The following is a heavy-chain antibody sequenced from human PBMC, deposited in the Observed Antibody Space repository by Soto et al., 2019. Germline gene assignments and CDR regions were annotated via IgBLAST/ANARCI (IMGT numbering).Heavy chain of an antibody. CDR1: GFTFISYW. J-gene: IGHJ6*02. CDR2: IKQDGSEK. D-gene: IGHD3-22*01. Sequence: LGGSLRLSCAASGFTFISYWMSWVRQAPGKGLEWVANIKQDGSEKYYVDSVKGRFTISRDNAKNSLYLQMNSLRAEDTAVYYCARFYYDSSGYLPSPYYYYYGMDVWGQGTTVTVSS. CDR3: ARFYYDSSGYLPSPYYYYYGMDV. V-gene: IGHV3-7*04.